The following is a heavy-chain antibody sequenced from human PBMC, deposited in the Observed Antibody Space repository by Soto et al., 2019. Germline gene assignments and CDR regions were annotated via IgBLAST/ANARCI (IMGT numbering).Heavy chain of an antibody. J-gene: IGHJ6*02. CDR3: ARDRITIFGVVTKPDYYYGMDV. CDR2: ISYDGSNK. CDR1: GFTFSSYA. Sequence: GGSLRLSCAASGFTFSSYAMHWVRQAPGKGLEWVAVISYDGSNKYYADSVKGRFTISRENSKNTLYLQMNSLRAEDTAVYYCARDRITIFGVVTKPDYYYGMDVWGQGTTVTVSS. D-gene: IGHD3-3*01. V-gene: IGHV3-30-3*01.